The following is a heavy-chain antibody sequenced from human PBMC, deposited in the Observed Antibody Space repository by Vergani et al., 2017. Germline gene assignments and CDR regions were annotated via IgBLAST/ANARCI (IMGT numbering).Heavy chain of an antibody. Sequence: QVTLKESGPALVKPTQTLTLTCTFSGFSLTTYGMRVSWIRQPPGKALEWLARIDWDDDTYYRTSLRNRLTISKDTFKNQVALTMTNMDPVDTATYYCARTLTDSRGYYLDYWGQGTLVTVSS. CDR3: ARTLTDSRGYYLDY. CDR1: GFSLTTYGMR. CDR2: IDWDDDT. D-gene: IGHD3-22*01. V-gene: IGHV2-70*04. J-gene: IGHJ4*02.